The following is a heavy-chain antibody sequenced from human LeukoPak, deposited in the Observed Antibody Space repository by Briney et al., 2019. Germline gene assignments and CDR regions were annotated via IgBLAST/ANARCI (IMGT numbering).Heavy chain of an antibody. CDR1: GGTFTRYT. CDR2: IIPILGIA. V-gene: IGHV1-69*02. CDR3: LYCSSTSCSHIADY. Sequence: GASVKVSCKASGGTFTRYTISWVRQAPGQELEWMGRIIPILGIANYAQKFQGRVTITADKSTSTAYMELSSLRSEDTAVYYCLYCSSTSCSHIADYWGQGTMVTVSS. D-gene: IGHD2-2*01. J-gene: IGHJ4*02.